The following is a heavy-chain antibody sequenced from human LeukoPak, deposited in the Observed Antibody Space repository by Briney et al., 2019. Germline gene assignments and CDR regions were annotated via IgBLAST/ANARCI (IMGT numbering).Heavy chain of an antibody. Sequence: QPGGSLSLSGSASGFTFNSYAMHWVRQAPGKGLEYVSAISRNGGSTYYEDSVKGRCTISRDNSKNKLYLQMNSLRAEHTAVYYCVKDFSHTMVRGDGQPWRQGTRVTV. D-gene: IGHD3-10*01. CDR2: ISRNGGST. CDR3: VKDFSHTMVRGDGQP. CDR1: GFTFNSYA. J-gene: IGHJ5*02. V-gene: IGHV3-64D*06.